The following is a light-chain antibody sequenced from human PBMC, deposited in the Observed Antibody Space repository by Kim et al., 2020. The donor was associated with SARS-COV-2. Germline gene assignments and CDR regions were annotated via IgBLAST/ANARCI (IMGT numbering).Light chain of an antibody. CDR1: TGAVTSGHY. Sequence: QAVVTQEPSLTVSPGGTVTLTCGSSTGAVTSGHYPYWFQQKPGQAPRTLIYDTSNKHSWTPARFSGSLLGGKAALALSGAQPEDEAEYNCLLSYSGARFYVFGTGTKVTVL. CDR2: DTS. J-gene: IGLJ1*01. V-gene: IGLV7-46*01. CDR3: LLSYSGARFYV.